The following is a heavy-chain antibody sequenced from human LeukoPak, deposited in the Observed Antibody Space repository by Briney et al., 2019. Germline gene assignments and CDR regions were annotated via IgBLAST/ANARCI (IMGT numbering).Heavy chain of an antibody. CDR2: ISGSGGST. J-gene: IGHJ4*02. Sequence: TGGSLRLSCAASGFTFSSYAMSWVRQAPGKGLEWVSAISGSGGSTYYADSVKGRFTISRDNSKNTLYLQMNSLRAEDTAVYYCAKSNSGLDHVGMYDHWGQGPLVTVSS. V-gene: IGHV3-23*01. D-gene: IGHD3-10*01. CDR3: AKSNSGLDHVGMYDH. CDR1: GFTFSSYA.